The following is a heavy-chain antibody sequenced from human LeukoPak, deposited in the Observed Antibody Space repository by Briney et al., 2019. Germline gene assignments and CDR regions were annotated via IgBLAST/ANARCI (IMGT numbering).Heavy chain of an antibody. CDR3: ARDLMTTVTSSFDY. Sequence: GASLKVCCKASGYTCTSYDINWVRQATGQGLGCVGGMNPNSGNTGYAQKVQGRVTMTRNTSISTAYMELSSLRSEDTAVYYWARDLMTTVTSSFDYWGQGTLVTVSA. CDR2: MNPNSGNT. V-gene: IGHV1-8*01. D-gene: IGHD4-11*01. CDR1: GYTCTSYD. J-gene: IGHJ4*02.